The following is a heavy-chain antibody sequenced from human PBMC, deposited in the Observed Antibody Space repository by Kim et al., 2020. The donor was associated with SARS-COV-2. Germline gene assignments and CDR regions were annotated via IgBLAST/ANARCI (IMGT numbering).Heavy chain of an antibody. CDR1: GYTFTGYY. Sequence: ASVKVSCKASGYTFTGYYMHWVRQAPGQGLEWMGWINPNSGGTNYAQKFQGRVTMTRDTSISTAYMELSRLRSDDTAVYYCARDGHGDNYYYYGMDVWGQGTTVTVSS. V-gene: IGHV1-2*02. J-gene: IGHJ6*02. CDR2: INPNSGGT. D-gene: IGHD4-17*01. CDR3: ARDGHGDNYYYYGMDV.